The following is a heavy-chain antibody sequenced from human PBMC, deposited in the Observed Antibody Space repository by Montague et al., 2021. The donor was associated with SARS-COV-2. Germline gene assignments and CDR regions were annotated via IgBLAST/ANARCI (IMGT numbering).Heavy chain of an antibody. V-gene: IGHV4-59*08. D-gene: IGHD2-21*02. Sequence: SETLSLTCSVSGGSISSSYWSWIRQPPGKGLEWIGYIYHYGSAKYNPSLKSRVTISVDTSKNQFSLKLSSVTAVDTAVYFCASLGSPAYCGGDCYLRDYGTDVWGQGTRVTVPS. CDR2: IYHYGSA. J-gene: IGHJ6*02. CDR1: GGSISSSY. CDR3: ASLGSPAYCGGDCYLRDYGTDV.